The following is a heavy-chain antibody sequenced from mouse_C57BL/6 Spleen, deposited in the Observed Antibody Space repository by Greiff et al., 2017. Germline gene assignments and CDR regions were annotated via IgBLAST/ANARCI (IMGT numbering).Heavy chain of an antibody. D-gene: IGHD2-3*01. CDR3: ARGNYGGYYVGYFAV. J-gene: IGHJ1*03. CDR2: LYPGDGDT. V-gene: IGHV1-82*01. Sequence: VQLQQSVPELVKPGASVKISCKASGYAFSSSWMNWVKQRPGQGLEWIGRLYPGDGDTNYNGKFKGKATLTADTSSSTAYMQLSSLTSEDSAVYYGARGNYGGYYVGYFAVWGKGTTVTVSS. CDR1: GYAFSSSW.